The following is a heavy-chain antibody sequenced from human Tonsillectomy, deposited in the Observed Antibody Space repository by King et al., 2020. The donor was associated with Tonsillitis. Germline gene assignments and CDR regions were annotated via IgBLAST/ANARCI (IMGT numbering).Heavy chain of an antibody. J-gene: IGHJ2*01. CDR1: GFTFSNYG. CDR3: AKDGIALSDWYFDL. Sequence: VQLVESGGGVVQPGRSLRLSCAASGFTFSNYGMHWVRQAPGKGLEWVALIAYDASYENYADSVKGRFAISRDNSKNKLYLEMNSLRVEDTAVYYCAKDGIALSDWYFDLWGRGTLVTVSS. V-gene: IGHV3-30*18. D-gene: IGHD3-16*02. CDR2: IAYDASYE.